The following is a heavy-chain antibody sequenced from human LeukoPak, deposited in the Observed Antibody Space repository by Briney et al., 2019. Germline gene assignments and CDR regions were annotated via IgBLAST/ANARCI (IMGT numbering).Heavy chain of an antibody. CDR2: ITPDGRAT. D-gene: IGHD2/OR15-2a*01. V-gene: IGHV3-74*03. J-gene: IGHJ4*02. Sequence: GGSLRLSCVASGFTSSGHWMHWVRQVPGKGLLAVSRITPDGRATAYADSVKGRFTISRDNAKNTLYLEMNSLTAEDTALYYCTRSGYYNGYDYWGQGTLVTVSS. CDR3: TRSGYYNGYDY. CDR1: GFTSSGHW.